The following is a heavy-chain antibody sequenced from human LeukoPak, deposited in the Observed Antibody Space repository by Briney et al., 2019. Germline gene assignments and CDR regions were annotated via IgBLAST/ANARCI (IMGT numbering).Heavy chain of an antibody. J-gene: IGHJ4*02. CDR2: ISSSSSYI. D-gene: IGHD6-13*01. CDR3: ARGIAAAGTSSFY. CDR1: GFTFSSYS. Sequence: GGSLRLSCAASGFTFSSYSMNWVRQAPGKGLEWVSSISSSSSYIYYADSVKGRFTISRDNAKNSLYLQMNSLRVEDTAVYYCARGIAAAGTSSFYWGQGTLVTVSS. V-gene: IGHV3-21*01.